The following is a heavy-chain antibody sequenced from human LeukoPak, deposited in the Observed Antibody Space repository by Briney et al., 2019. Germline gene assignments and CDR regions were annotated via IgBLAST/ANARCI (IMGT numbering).Heavy chain of an antibody. Sequence: SETLSLTCTVSGGSISSYYWSWIRQPPGKGLEWIGYIYYSGSTNYNPSPKSRVTISVDTSKNQFSLKLSSVTAADTAVYYCARGAHYDILTGPTYYFDYWGQGTLVTVSS. V-gene: IGHV4-59*01. CDR3: ARGAHYDILTGPTYYFDY. CDR2: IYYSGST. J-gene: IGHJ4*02. D-gene: IGHD3-9*01. CDR1: GGSISSYY.